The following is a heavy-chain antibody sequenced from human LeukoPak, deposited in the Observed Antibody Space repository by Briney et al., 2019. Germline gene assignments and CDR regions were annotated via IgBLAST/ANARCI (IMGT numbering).Heavy chain of an antibody. J-gene: IGHJ4*02. D-gene: IGHD4-23*01. V-gene: IGHV4-34*01. Sequence: SETLSLTCAVYGGSFSGYYWSWIRQPPGKGLEWIGEINRSGSTNYNPSLKSRVTISVDTSKNQFSLKLSSVTAADTAVYYCARTDGNSEGWGQGTLVTVSS. CDR1: GGSFSGYY. CDR2: INRSGST. CDR3: ARTDGNSEG.